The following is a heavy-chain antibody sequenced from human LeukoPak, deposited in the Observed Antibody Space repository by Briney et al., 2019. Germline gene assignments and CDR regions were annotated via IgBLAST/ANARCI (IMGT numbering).Heavy chain of an antibody. CDR3: ARALRGCSGGSCRKNWFDP. D-gene: IGHD2-15*01. V-gene: IGHV4-34*01. Sequence: SETLSLTCAVYGGSFSGYYWSWIRQPPGKELEWIGEINHSGSTNYNPSLKSRVTISVDTSKNQFSLKLSSVTAADTAVYYCARALRGCSGGSCRKNWFDPWGQGTLVTVSS. CDR1: GGSFSGYY. J-gene: IGHJ5*02. CDR2: INHSGST.